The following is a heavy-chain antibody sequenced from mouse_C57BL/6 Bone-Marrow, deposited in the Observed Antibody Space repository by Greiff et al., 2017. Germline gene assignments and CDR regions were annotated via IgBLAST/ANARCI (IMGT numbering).Heavy chain of an antibody. J-gene: IGHJ3*01. CDR1: GFSFTSYA. Sequence: VMVVESGPGLVAPSPSLSITCTASGFSFTSYAIGWVRQPPGKGLEWLGVIWTGGGTNYNSAPKSRLSTCKDNSTSKAVLKMHSLQTDDTAGYYCARNDREVFAYWGQGTMLTVSA. CDR2: IWTGGGT. CDR3: ARNDREVFAY. V-gene: IGHV2-9-1*01.